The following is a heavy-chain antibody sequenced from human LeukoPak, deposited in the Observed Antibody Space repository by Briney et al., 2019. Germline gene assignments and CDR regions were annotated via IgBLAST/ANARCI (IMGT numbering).Heavy chain of an antibody. V-gene: IGHV3-21*01. CDR2: ISGGSTYI. CDR1: GFSFTSYN. J-gene: IGHJ4*01. Sequence: PGGSLRLSCAASGFSFTSYNMNWVRQAPGKGLEWVSSISGGSTYIDYADPAKGRFTISRDNAKNSLYLEMSSLRAEDTAVYHCVTRAAAGTDLYYFDNWGQGTLVTVSS. CDR3: VTRAAAGTDLYYFDN. D-gene: IGHD6-13*01.